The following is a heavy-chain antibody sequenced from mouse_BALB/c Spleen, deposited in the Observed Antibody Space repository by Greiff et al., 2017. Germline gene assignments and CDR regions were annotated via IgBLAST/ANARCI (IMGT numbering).Heavy chain of an antibody. D-gene: IGHD4-1*01. V-gene: IGHV5-4*02. J-gene: IGHJ1*01. Sequence: EVQRVESGGGLVKPGGSLKLSCAASGFTFSDYYMYWVRQTPEKRLEWVATISDGGSYTYYPDSVKGRFTISRDNAKNNLYLQMSSLKSEDTAMYYCASLTGYWYFDVWGAGTTVTVSS. CDR3: ASLTGYWYFDV. CDR1: GFTFSDYY. CDR2: ISDGGSYT.